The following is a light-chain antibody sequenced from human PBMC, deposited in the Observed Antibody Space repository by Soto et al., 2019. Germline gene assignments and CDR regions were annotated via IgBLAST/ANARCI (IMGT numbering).Light chain of an antibody. V-gene: IGKV3-20*01. Sequence: EIVLTQSPATLSLSPGERATLSCRASQSVSNNYLAWYQQKPGQAPRLLIYGASNRATSIPDRFSGSGSGTDFTLTISRLEPEDFAVYYCQQYGSSGTFGQGTKVDIK. CDR1: QSVSNNY. CDR2: GAS. CDR3: QQYGSSGT. J-gene: IGKJ1*01.